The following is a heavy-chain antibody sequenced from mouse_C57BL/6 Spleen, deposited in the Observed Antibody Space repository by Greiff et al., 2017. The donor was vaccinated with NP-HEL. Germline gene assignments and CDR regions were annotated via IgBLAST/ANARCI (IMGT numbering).Heavy chain of an antibody. CDR3: ARWGTTRYFDY. CDR2: IDPSDSYT. D-gene: IGHD1-1*01. J-gene: IGHJ2*01. Sequence: QVQLQQPGAELVMPGASVKLSCKASGYTFTSYWMHWVKQRPGQGLEWIGEIDPSDSYTNYNQKFKGKSTLTVDKSSSTAYMQLSSLTSEDSAVYYCARWGTTRYFDYWGKGTTLTVSS. CDR1: GYTFTSYW. V-gene: IGHV1-69*01.